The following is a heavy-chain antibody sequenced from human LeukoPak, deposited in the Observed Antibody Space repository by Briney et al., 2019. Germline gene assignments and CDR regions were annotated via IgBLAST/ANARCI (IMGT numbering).Heavy chain of an antibody. CDR1: GFIFSGSV. CDR3: ARDSGGSVLED. CDR2: ISYDGTNE. J-gene: IGHJ4*01. D-gene: IGHD2-15*01. V-gene: IGHV3-30*03. Sequence: GGSLRPACAASGFIFSGSVMHWVRQAPGKGLEWVAIISYDGTNENYGDSVKGRFTISRDNSKSTLYLHMNSLRHDDTAVYYCARDSGGSVLEDWGHGSLVIVSS.